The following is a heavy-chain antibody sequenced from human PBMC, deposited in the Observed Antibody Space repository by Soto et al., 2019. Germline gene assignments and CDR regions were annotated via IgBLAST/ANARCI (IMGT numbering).Heavy chain of an antibody. CDR2: MSYGGDT. CDR1: GGSIGRGDFF. J-gene: IGHJ3*01. D-gene: IGHD3-22*01. Sequence: TLSLTCHVSGGSIGRGDFFWGWVRHSPGKGLEWSGEMSYGGDTCYKPNLQSRFAMSVLTSKNDFSIDLSSVTATDIAVYYCARDSFFYDSAAYSHNSFDLWGRGTTVTVSS. CDR3: ARDSFFYDSAAYSHNSFDL. V-gene: IGHV4-30-4*08.